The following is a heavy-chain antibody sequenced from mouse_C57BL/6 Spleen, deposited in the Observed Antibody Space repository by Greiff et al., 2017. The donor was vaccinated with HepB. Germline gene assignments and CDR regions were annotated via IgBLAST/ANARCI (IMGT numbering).Heavy chain of an antibody. D-gene: IGHD3-2*02. CDR3: ARSIRLRGAMDY. CDR2: IYPGSGST. CDR1: GYTFTSYW. Sequence: QVQLQQPGAELVKPGASVKMSCKASGYTFTSYWITWVKQRPGQGLEWIGDIYPGSGSTNYNEKFKSKATLTVDTSSSTAYMQRSSLTAEDAAVYYCARSIRLRGAMDYWGQGTSVTVSS. V-gene: IGHV1-55*01. J-gene: IGHJ4*01.